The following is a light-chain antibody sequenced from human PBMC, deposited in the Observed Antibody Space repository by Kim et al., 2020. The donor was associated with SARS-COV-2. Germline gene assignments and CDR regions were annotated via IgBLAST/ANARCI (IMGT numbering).Light chain of an antibody. CDR3: QQYNNWPQVT. Sequence: SPGEKPTLPCRASQSVSSNLAWYQQKPGQAPRLLIYGAFTRATGIPARFSGSGSGTEFTLTISSLQSEDFAVYYCQQYNNWPQVTFGGGTKVDIK. V-gene: IGKV3-15*01. CDR1: QSVSSN. CDR2: GAF. J-gene: IGKJ4*01.